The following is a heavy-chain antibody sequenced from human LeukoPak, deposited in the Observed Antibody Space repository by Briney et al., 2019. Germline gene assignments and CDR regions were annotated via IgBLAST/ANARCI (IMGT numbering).Heavy chain of an antibody. Sequence: SETLSLTCTVSGGSISSYYCSWIRQPPGKGLEWIGYIYYDGSTNYNPSLKSRVTMSVDTSKNQFSLRLSSVPAADTAVYYCARGVAAAGTHFDYWGQGTLVTVSS. CDR1: GGSISSYY. CDR2: IYYDGST. CDR3: ARGVAAAGTHFDY. V-gene: IGHV4-59*01. D-gene: IGHD6-13*01. J-gene: IGHJ4*02.